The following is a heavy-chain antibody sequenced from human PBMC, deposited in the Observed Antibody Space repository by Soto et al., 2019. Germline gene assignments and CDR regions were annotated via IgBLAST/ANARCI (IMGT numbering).Heavy chain of an antibody. CDR2: IKQDGSEK. V-gene: IGHV3-7*01. Sequence: GGSLRLSCAAPGFTFSSYWMSWVRQAPGKGLEWVANIKQDGSEKYYVDSVKGRFTISRDNAKSSLYLQMNSLRAEDTAVYYCARSTTVTTGYYYYYMDVWGKGTTVTVSS. J-gene: IGHJ6*03. CDR1: GFTFSSYW. D-gene: IGHD4-17*01. CDR3: ARSTTVTTGYYYYYMDV.